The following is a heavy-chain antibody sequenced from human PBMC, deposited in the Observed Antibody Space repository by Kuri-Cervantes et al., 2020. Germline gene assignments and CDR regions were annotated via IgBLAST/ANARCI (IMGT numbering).Heavy chain of an antibody. CDR3: ARLGVWFGDYYMYV. CDR2: INPSGGAT. Sequence: ASVKVSCKASGYTFTRYYMHWVRQAPGQGLEWLGMINPSGGATVYAQKLQGRVIMTRDTSTSTVYMELSSLKSDDTAFYYCARLGVWFGDYYMYVWGKGTTVTVSS. V-gene: IGHV1-46*04. D-gene: IGHD3-10*01. J-gene: IGHJ6*03. CDR1: GYTFTRYY.